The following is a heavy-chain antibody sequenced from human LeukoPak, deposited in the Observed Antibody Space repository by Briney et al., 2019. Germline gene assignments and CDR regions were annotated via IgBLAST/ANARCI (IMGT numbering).Heavy chain of an antibody. J-gene: IGHJ4*02. Sequence: KPSETLSLTCTVAGDSISSRSYCWDRIRQPPGKGLEWIGTIYYSGSTSYNPSLKSRVTISVDTSNNQFSLKLSSVTAADTAVYYCARLSDILTGYDYWGQGTPVTVSS. D-gene: IGHD3-9*01. CDR1: GDSISSRSYC. V-gene: IGHV4-39*01. CDR2: IYYSGST. CDR3: ARLSDILTGYDY.